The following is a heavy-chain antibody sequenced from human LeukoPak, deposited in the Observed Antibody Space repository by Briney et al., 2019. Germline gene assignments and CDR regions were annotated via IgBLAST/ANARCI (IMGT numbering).Heavy chain of an antibody. Sequence: SETLSLTCTVSGGSISSYYWSWIRQPPGKGLEWIGAMYYSGSTNYKPSLKSRVTISVDTSKNQFSLKLSSVTAADTAVYYCARHAYYYDRSGSYEAFDIWGQGTMVTVSS. CDR1: GGSISSYY. V-gene: IGHV4-59*08. CDR3: ARHAYYYDRSGSYEAFDI. CDR2: MYYSGST. D-gene: IGHD3-22*01. J-gene: IGHJ3*02.